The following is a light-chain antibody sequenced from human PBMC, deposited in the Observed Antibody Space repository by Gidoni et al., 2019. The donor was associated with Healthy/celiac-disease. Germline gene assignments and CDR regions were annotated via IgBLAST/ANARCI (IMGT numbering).Light chain of an antibody. V-gene: IGKV1-9*01. CDR2: AAS. J-gene: IGKJ2*01. CDR1: KGISSY. Sequence: DIQLTQSPSFLSASVGDRVTITCRASKGISSYLAWYQQKPGKAPKLLIYAASTLQSGVPSRFSGSGSGTEFTLTISSLQPEDFATYYCQQLNSYPPYTFGQXTKLEIK. CDR3: QQLNSYPPYT.